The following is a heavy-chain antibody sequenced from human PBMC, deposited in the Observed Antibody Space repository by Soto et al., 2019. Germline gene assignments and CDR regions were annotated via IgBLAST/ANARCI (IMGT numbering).Heavy chain of an antibody. J-gene: IGHJ4*02. CDR1: GFTFSDHY. Sequence: GGSLRLSCVASGFTFSDHYMHWIRQAPGKGLEWVSYISGSITYTNYADSVRGRFTISRDNGRNSLYLQMNSLIAEDMAVYYCARDFMGYFDYFDYWGQETLVTVSS. D-gene: IGHD3-9*01. CDR2: ISGSITYT. V-gene: IGHV3-11*06. CDR3: ARDFMGYFDYFDY.